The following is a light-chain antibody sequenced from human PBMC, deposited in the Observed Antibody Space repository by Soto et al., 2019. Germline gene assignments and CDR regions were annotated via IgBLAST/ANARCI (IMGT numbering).Light chain of an antibody. V-gene: IGKV1-5*03. Sequence: DIQMTQSPSTLSASVGDRVTITCRASQSISSLLAWYQQKPGKAPKLLNYRASSLESGVPSRFSGSGSGTEFTLTISSLQPDDFATYYCQQYNSYPWTFGQGTKVDIK. CDR2: RAS. CDR1: QSISSL. CDR3: QQYNSYPWT. J-gene: IGKJ1*01.